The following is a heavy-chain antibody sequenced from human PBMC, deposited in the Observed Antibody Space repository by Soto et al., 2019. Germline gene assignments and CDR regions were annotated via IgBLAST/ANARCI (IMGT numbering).Heavy chain of an antibody. CDR3: ARVLLGSSRNDLDI. J-gene: IGHJ4*02. D-gene: IGHD3-10*01. CDR2: IKQDGSER. Sequence: GKGLEWVANIKQDGSERNYVDSVKGRFTISRDNAKNSLYLQMNGLRAEDTAVYYCARVLLGSSRNDLDIWGQGPLVTVSS. V-gene: IGHV3-7*04.